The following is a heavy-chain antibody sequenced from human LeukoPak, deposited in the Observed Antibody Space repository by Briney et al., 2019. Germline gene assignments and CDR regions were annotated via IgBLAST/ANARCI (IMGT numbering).Heavy chain of an antibody. Sequence: SVKVSCKASGGTFSSYAISWVRQAPGQGLEWMGRIIPILGIANYAQKFQGRVTITADKSTSTAYMELSSLRSEDTAVYYCARGAPASGLDGWGQGTLVTVSS. D-gene: IGHD6-19*01. V-gene: IGHV1-69*04. CDR3: ARGAPASGLDG. CDR1: GGTFSSYA. CDR2: IIPILGIA. J-gene: IGHJ4*02.